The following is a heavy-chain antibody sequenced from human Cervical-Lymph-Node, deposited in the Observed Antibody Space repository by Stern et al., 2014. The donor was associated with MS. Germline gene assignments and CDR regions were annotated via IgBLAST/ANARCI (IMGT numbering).Heavy chain of an antibody. V-gene: IGHV3-21*01. D-gene: IGHD3-16*01. CDR3: ARDQESWMDV. CDR2: ISSSSSYI. CDR1: GFTFSSYS. Sequence: EVQLLESGGGLVKPGGSLRLSCAASGFTFSSYSMNWVRQAPGKGLECVSSISSSSSYIYYADSVKGRFTISRDNAKNSLYLQMNSLRAEDTAVYYCARDQESWMDVWGQGTTVTVSS. J-gene: IGHJ6*02.